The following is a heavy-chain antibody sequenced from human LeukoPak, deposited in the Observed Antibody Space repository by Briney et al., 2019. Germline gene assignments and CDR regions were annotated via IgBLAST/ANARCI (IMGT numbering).Heavy chain of an antibody. CDR2: IYPGDSDT. CDR1: GYSFTSYW. Sequence: GESLKISCKGSGYSFTSYWIGWVRQMPGKGLEWMGIIYPGDSDTRYSPSFQGQVTISADKSISTAYLQWSSLKASDTAMYYCARHPLAPAANDAFHIWAQGTMVTVSS. D-gene: IGHD2-2*01. CDR3: ARHPLAPAANDAFHI. J-gene: IGHJ3*02. V-gene: IGHV5-51*01.